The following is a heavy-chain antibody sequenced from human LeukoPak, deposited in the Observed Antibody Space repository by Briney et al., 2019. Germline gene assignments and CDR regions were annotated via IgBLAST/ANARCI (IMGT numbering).Heavy chain of an antibody. V-gene: IGHV4-4*02. CDR1: GGSINSNNW. J-gene: IGHJ5*02. CDR3: ARGDTGFREIELSSRFDP. Sequence: KASETLSLTCAVSGGSINSNNWWSWVRQPPGKGLEWIGEIYHSGSTNYNPSLKSRVTISVDKSKNQFSLKLSSVTAADTAVYYCARGDTGFREIELSSRFDPWGQGTLVTVSS. D-gene: IGHD2/OR15-2a*01. CDR2: IYHSGST.